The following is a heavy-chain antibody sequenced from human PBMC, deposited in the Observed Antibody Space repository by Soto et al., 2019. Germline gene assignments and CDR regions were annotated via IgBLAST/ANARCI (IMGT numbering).Heavy chain of an antibody. D-gene: IGHD3-3*01. CDR1: GYTFTSYG. J-gene: IGHJ4*02. CDR3: ARGGELRFLEWLSRYYFDY. CDR2: ISAYNGNT. V-gene: IGHV1-18*01. Sequence: QVQLVQSGAEVKKPGASVKVSCKASGYTFTSYGISWVRQAPGQGLEWMGWISAYNGNTNYAQKLQGRVTMTTDKSTSTAYRELRILRSDDTAVYYCARGGELRFLEWLSRYYFDYWGQGTLVTVSS.